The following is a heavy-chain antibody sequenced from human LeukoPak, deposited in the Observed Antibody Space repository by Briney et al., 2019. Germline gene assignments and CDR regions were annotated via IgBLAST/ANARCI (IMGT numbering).Heavy chain of an antibody. V-gene: IGHV3-30*18. CDR1: GFTFSSYG. CDR3: AKDSGGVAGTFYGMDV. J-gene: IGHJ6*02. CDR2: ISYDGSNK. D-gene: IGHD6-19*01. Sequence: GRSLRLSCAASGFTFSSYGMHWVRQAPGKGLEWVAVISYDGSNKYYADSVKGRFTISRDNSKNTLYLQMNSLRAEDTAVYYCAKDSGGVAGTFYGMDVWGQGTTVTVSS.